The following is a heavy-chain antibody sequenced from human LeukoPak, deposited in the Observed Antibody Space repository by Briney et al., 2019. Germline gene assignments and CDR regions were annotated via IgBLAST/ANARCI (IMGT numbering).Heavy chain of an antibody. D-gene: IGHD6-19*01. J-gene: IGHJ4*02. CDR1: GYTFTSYG. CDR2: ISAYNGNT. Sequence: ASVKVSCKASGYTFTSYGISWVRQAPGQGLEWMGWISAYNGNTNYAQKLQGRVTMTTDTSTSTAYMELRSLRSDDTAVYYCAGSRVVAGAFDYWGQGTLVTVSS. V-gene: IGHV1-18*01. CDR3: AGSRVVAGAFDY.